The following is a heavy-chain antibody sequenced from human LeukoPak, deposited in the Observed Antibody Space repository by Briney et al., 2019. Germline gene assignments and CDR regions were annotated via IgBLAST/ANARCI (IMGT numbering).Heavy chain of an antibody. D-gene: IGHD2-2*01. CDR2: ISGSGGST. J-gene: IGHJ5*02. V-gene: IGHV3-23*01. Sequence: GGSLRLSCAASGFTVSSYGMSWVRQAPGKGLEWVLAISGSGGSTYYADSVKGRFTISRANSKNTLYLQMNSLRAEDTAVYYCAKGFLPAAIRWFDPWGQGTLVTVS. CDR1: GFTVSSYG. CDR3: AKGFLPAAIRWFDP.